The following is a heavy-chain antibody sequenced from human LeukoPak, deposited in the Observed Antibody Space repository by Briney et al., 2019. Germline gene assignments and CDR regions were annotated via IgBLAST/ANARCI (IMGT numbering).Heavy chain of an antibody. V-gene: IGHV3-11*04. CDR2: ISSSGGTM. CDR3: ARIPHPDYADAQ. Sequence: GGSLRLSCAASGLRFSDYYVSWIRQAPGKGLEWVSYISSSGGTMDYADSVKGRFTVSRDNGKKLVHLQLNSLRAEDTAVYFCARIPHPDYADAQWGQGTLVIVSS. CDR1: GLRFSDYY. J-gene: IGHJ4*02. D-gene: IGHD4-17*01.